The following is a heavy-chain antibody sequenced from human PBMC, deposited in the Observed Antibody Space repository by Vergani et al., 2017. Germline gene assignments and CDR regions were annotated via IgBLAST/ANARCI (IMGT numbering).Heavy chain of an antibody. CDR1: GFTFSSYS. J-gene: IGHJ4*02. CDR2: ISIGETTA. Sequence: DVQLVESGGDLVQPGGSLRLSCAASGFTFSSYSMNWVRQAPGKGLEWISYISIGETTAYYADSVKGRFTISRDNAKQSLYLQMNSLRDEDTAIYYCTTDNDFSFDHWGQGTLVIVSS. CDR3: TTDNDFSFDH. V-gene: IGHV3-48*02. D-gene: IGHD3-3*01.